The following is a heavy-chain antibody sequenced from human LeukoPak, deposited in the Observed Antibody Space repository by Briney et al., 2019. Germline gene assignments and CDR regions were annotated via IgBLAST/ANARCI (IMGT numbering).Heavy chain of an antibody. V-gene: IGHV4-59*08. CDR1: GGSISSYY. CDR3: ARQGSYGSGSYIVDY. D-gene: IGHD3-10*01. Sequence: SETLSLTRTVSGGSISSYYWSWIRQPPGKGLEWIGYIYYSGSTNYNPSLKSRVTISVDTSKNQFSLKLSSVTAADTAVYYCARQGSYGSGSYIVDYWGQGTLVTVSS. CDR2: IYYSGST. J-gene: IGHJ4*02.